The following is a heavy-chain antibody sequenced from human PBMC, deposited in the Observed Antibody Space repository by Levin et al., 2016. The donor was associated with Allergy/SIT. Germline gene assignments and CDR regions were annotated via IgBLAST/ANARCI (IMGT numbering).Heavy chain of an antibody. D-gene: IGHD2-21*01. CDR2: IHSGGST. Sequence: GESLKISCAASGFSVSKKFMNWVRQTPGRRLEWVSVIHSGGSTYYADSVKGRFTISRDTSKQTVFLQMNSLRADDTAVYYCVRGKDGVIGGPFDIWGQGTMVTVSS. J-gene: IGHJ3*02. V-gene: IGHV3-53*01. CDR3: VRGKDGVIGGPFDI. CDR1: GFSVSKKF.